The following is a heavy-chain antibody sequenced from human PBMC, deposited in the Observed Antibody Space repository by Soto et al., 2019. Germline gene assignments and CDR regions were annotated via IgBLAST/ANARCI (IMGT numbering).Heavy chain of an antibody. D-gene: IGHD3-22*01. CDR3: ATDLFYDSSGYLF. V-gene: IGHV3-15*01. CDR2: IKKKTDSGAT. Sequence: PGESMRLSCAASGFSFSNAWMTWVRQAPGKGLEWVGRIKKKTDSGATDSAAAVKDRFTITRDDSKNTLYLQMNSLKTEDTAVYYCATDLFYDSSGYLFWGQGTLVTVSS. CDR1: GFSFSNAW. J-gene: IGHJ4*02.